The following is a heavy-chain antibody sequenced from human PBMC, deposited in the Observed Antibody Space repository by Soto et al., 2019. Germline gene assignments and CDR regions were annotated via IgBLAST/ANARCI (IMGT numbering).Heavy chain of an antibody. CDR3: ARGVGYCSGGSCYLDS. CDR1: GFTFSSYN. Sequence: EVQLVESGGGLVQPGGSLRLSCAASGFTFSSYNMNWVRQAPGKGLEWVSYISSSSTTIHYGDSVKGRFTISRDNAKNSLYLQMNSLSAEDTAVYYCARGVGYCSGGSCYLDSWGQGTLVTVSS. V-gene: IGHV3-48*01. CDR2: ISSSSTTI. D-gene: IGHD2-15*01. J-gene: IGHJ4*02.